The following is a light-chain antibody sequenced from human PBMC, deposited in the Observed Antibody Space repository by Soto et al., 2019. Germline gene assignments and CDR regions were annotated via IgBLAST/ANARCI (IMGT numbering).Light chain of an antibody. Sequence: EIVLTQSPATLSLSPGERATLSCRASQSVSSYLAWYQQKPGQAPRVLIYDASNRATGIPARFSGSGSGTDFTLTISSLEPEDFAVYYCQQRSNWPSKYTFGQGTKLEIK. CDR1: QSVSSY. J-gene: IGKJ2*01. V-gene: IGKV3-11*01. CDR2: DAS. CDR3: QQRSNWPSKYT.